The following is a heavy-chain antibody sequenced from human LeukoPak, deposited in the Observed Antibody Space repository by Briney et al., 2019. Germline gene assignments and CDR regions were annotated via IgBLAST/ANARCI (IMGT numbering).Heavy chain of an antibody. CDR1: GYRFASYW. V-gene: IGHV5-10-1*01. Sequence: GESLRISCKGSGYRFASYWISWVRQMRGKGLEWMGRIDPSDSHTNYSPSFQGHVTISGDKSISTAYLQWSSLKASDTAMYYCARQYHYDSSGYPYAFEIWGPGTLVTVSS. CDR2: IDPSDSHT. CDR3: ARQYHYDSSGYPYAFEI. D-gene: IGHD3-22*01. J-gene: IGHJ3*02.